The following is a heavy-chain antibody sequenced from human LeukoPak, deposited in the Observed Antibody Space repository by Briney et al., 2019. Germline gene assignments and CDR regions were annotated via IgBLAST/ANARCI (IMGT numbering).Heavy chain of an antibody. CDR3: ARGRGSSSWNDAFDI. CDR2: IIPILGIA. D-gene: IGHD6-13*01. V-gene: IGHV1-69*04. Sequence: SVKVSCKASGGTFSSYAISWVRQPPGQGLEWMGRIIPILGIANYAQKFQGRVTITADKSTSTAYMELSSLRSEDTAVYYCARGRGSSSWNDAFDIWGQGTMVTVSS. J-gene: IGHJ3*02. CDR1: GGTFSSYA.